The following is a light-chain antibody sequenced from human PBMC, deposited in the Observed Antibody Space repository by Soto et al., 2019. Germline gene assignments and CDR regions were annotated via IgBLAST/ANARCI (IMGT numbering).Light chain of an antibody. CDR2: KAS. V-gene: IGKV1-5*03. CDR3: QQYNSYLWT. J-gene: IGKJ1*01. CDR1: QSISSW. Sequence: DIQMTQSPSTLSASVGDRVTITCLASQSISSWLAWYQQKPGKAPKLLVYKASSLESGVPSRFSGSESGTDFTLTISSLQPDDFATYYCQQYNSYLWTFGQGTKVEIK.